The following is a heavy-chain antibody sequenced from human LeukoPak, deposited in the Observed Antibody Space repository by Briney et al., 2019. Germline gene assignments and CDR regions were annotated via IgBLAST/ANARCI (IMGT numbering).Heavy chain of an antibody. Sequence: PSETLSLTCTVSGGSISSSSYYWSWIRQPPGKGLEWIGYIYYSGSTNYNPSLKSRVTISVDTSKNQFSLKLSSVTAADTAVYYCASGSSWYPDYFDYWGQGTLVTVSS. CDR2: IYYSGST. CDR3: ASGSSWYPDYFDY. D-gene: IGHD6-13*01. CDR1: GGSISSSSYY. V-gene: IGHV4-61*01. J-gene: IGHJ4*02.